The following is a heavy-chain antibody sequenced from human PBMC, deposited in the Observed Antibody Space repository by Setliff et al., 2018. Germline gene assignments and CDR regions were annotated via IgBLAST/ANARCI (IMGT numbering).Heavy chain of an antibody. D-gene: IGHD5-12*01. J-gene: IGHJ4*02. Sequence: GASVKVSCKASGYTFTSYAMHWVRQAPGQRLEWMGWINAGNGNTKYSQKFQGRVTMTTDTSTSTAYMELSSLRSEDTAVYYCARQLSRRWLHTKRPGRYFDYWGQGTLVTVSS. V-gene: IGHV1-3*01. CDR3: ARQLSRRWLHTKRPGRYFDY. CDR2: INAGNGNT. CDR1: GYTFTSYA.